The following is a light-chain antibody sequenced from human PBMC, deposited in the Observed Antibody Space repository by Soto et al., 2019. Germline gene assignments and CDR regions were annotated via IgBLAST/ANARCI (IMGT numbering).Light chain of an antibody. CDR3: QQYNNWLST. CDR1: QSVSSN. CDR2: GAS. Sequence: EIVMTQSPATLSVSPGERATLSCRASQSVSSNLAWYQQKPGQAPRLLIYGASTRATGIPARFSGSGSGTECTLTISSLRSEDFAVYYCQQYNNWLSTFGQGTKVEIK. V-gene: IGKV3-15*01. J-gene: IGKJ1*01.